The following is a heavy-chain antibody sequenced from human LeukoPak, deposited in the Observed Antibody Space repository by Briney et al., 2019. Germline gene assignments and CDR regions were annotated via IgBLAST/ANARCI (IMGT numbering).Heavy chain of an antibody. J-gene: IGHJ4*02. CDR1: GGSISSYY. Sequence: SQTLSLTCTVSGGSISSYYWSWIRQPPGKGLEWIGYIYYSGSTNYNPSLKSRVTISVDTSKNQFSLKLSSVTAADTAVYYCARERGARLWFGESRGARFDYWGQGTLVTVSS. V-gene: IGHV4-59*12. D-gene: IGHD3-10*01. CDR2: IYYSGST. CDR3: ARERGARLWFGESRGARFDY.